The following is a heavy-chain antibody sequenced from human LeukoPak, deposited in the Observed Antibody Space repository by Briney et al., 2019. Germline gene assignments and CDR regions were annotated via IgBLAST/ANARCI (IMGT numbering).Heavy chain of an antibody. CDR2: IYYSGST. D-gene: IGHD3-10*01. V-gene: IGHV4-30-4*01. CDR1: GGSISSGDCY. Sequence: SQTLSLTCTVSGGSISSGDCYWSWIRQPPGKGLEWIGYIYYSGSTYYNPSLKSRVTISVDTSKNQFSLKLSSVTAADTAVYYCARASMVRGVIITYYYYGMDVWGQGTTVTVSS. CDR3: ARASMVRGVIITYYYYGMDV. J-gene: IGHJ6*02.